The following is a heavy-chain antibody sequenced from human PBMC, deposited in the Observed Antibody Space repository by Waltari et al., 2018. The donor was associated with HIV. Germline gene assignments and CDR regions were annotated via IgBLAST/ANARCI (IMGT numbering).Heavy chain of an antibody. V-gene: IGHV3-21*04. CDR3: VRDDPGYGPIDY. J-gene: IGHJ4*02. CDR1: GFVLRHYS. CDR2: IRRGNNEK. Sequence: DVYLVESGGGVVKIGGSIRLTGEASGFVLRHYSMNWVRQSPVRGLEWVASIRRGNNEKHYLDSVRGRFVISRDNAESSVYLQMESLREEDTATYFCVRDDPGYGPIDYWGQGTRVTV. D-gene: IGHD3-10*01.